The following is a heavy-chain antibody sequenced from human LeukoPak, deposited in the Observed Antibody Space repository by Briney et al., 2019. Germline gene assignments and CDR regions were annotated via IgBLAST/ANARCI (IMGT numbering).Heavy chain of an antibody. CDR3: AKDSLADIDY. CDR2: ISSSSSYI. J-gene: IGHJ4*02. D-gene: IGHD3-16*01. V-gene: IGHV3-21*01. CDR1: GFTFSSYS. Sequence: GGSLRLSCAASGFTFSSYSMNWVRQAPGKGLEWVSSISSSSSYIYYADSVKGRFTISRDNSKNALYLQMNSLRAEDTAVYYCAKDSLADIDYWGEGTLVTVSS.